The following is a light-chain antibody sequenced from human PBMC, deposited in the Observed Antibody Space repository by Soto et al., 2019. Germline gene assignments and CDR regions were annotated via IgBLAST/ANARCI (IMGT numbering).Light chain of an antibody. V-gene: IGKV3-20*01. Sequence: EVVMTQSPATLSVAPGDRATLSCRASQSVSSNLAWYQQKPGQAPRLLIYDASRRATGVPDRFSGSGSGTDFTLTISRLEPEDFAVYYCQQYGSSSTFGQGTRLEIK. J-gene: IGKJ5*01. CDR2: DAS. CDR1: QSVSSN. CDR3: QQYGSSST.